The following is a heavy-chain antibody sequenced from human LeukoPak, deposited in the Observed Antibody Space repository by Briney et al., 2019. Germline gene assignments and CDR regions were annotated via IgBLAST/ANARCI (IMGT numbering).Heavy chain of an antibody. CDR3: ARVKGYCSGGSCYPGDY. Sequence: GGSLRLSCAASGFTFSSYSMNWVRQAPGKGLEWVSYISSSSSTIYYADSVKGRFTISRDNAKNSLYLQMNSLRAEDTAVYYCARVKGYCSGGSCYPGDYWGQGTLVTVSS. J-gene: IGHJ4*02. V-gene: IGHV3-48*04. D-gene: IGHD2-15*01. CDR1: GFTFSSYS. CDR2: ISSSSSTI.